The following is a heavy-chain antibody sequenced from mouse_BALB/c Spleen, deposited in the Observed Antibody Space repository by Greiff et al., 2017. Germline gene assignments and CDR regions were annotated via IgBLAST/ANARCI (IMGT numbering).Heavy chain of an antibody. Sequence: QVHVKQSGAELVRPGTSVKISCKASGYTFTNYWLGWVKQRPGHGLEWIGDIYPGGGYTNYNEKFKGKATLTADTSSSTAYMQLSSLTSEDSAVYFCATTVEKSFAYWGQGTLVTVSA. CDR1: GYTFTNYW. V-gene: IGHV1-63*02. CDR3: ATTVEKSFAY. D-gene: IGHD1-1*01. CDR2: IYPGGGYT. J-gene: IGHJ3*01.